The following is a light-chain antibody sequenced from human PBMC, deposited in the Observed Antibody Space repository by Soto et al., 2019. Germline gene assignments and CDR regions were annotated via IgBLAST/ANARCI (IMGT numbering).Light chain of an antibody. CDR2: AAS. J-gene: IGKJ5*01. Sequence: EIQMTQSPSSLSASIGDSVIITRRASQDIGTYLNWDQPKPGKAPKHRXYAASSLQTGVPSRFTGGGSCTEFSLTIVSLQPAAFATYDCQQSYTTPRITFGQGTRLEIK. V-gene: IGKV1-39*01. CDR3: QQSYTTPRIT. CDR1: QDIGTY.